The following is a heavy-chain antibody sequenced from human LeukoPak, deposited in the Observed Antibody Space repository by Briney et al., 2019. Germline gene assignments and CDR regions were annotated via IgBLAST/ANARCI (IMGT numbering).Heavy chain of an antibody. Sequence: GGSLRLSCAASGFTFSSYSMNWVRQAPGKGLEWVAVIWYDGTNEHYADSVKGRFTISRDNSKNTLYLQMNSLRAEDTAVYYCARDGLLLPEPANWFDPWGQGTLVTVSS. J-gene: IGHJ5*02. CDR3: ARDGLLLPEPANWFDP. D-gene: IGHD2-21*02. V-gene: IGHV3-33*08. CDR2: IWYDGTNE. CDR1: GFTFSSYS.